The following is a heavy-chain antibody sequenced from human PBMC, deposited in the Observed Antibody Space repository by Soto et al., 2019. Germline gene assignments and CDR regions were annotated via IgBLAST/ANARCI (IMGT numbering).Heavy chain of an antibody. CDR2: INHSGST. J-gene: IGHJ4*02. CDR1: GGSFSGYY. D-gene: IGHD5-12*01. CDR3: ARDRSLGYSGPNYYFDY. Sequence: LSLTCAVYGGSFSGYYWSWIRQPPGKGLEWIGEINHSGSTNYNPSLKSRVTISVDTSKNQFSLKLSSVTAADTAVYYCARDRSLGYSGPNYYFDYWGQGTLVTVS. V-gene: IGHV4-34*01.